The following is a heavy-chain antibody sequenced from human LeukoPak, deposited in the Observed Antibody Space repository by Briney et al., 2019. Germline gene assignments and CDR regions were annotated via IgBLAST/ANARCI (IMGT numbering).Heavy chain of an antibody. J-gene: IGHJ4*02. D-gene: IGHD3-22*01. CDR1: GYSFTSYW. CDR3: ATPRVYYYYSSLGFDY. V-gene: IGHV5-51*01. Sequence: GESLKISCKGSGYSFTSYWIGWVRQMPGKGLEWMGIIYPGDSDTRYSPSFQGQVTISADKYISTAYLQWCSLKASDTAMYYCATPRVYYYYSSLGFDYWGQGALVTVSS. CDR2: IYPGDSDT.